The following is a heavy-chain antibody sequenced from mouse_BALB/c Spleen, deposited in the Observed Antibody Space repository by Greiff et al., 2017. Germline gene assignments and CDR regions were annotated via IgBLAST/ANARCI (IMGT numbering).Heavy chain of an antibody. J-gene: IGHJ3*01. CDR3: ARYDYDYDEEAWFAY. V-gene: IGHV3-8*02. CDR1: GDSITSGY. D-gene: IGHD2-4*01. Sequence: EVKLQESGPSLVKPSQTLSLTCSVTGDSITSGYWNWIRKFPGNKLEYMGYISYSGSTYYNPSLKSRISITRDTSKNQYYLQLNSVTTEDTATYYCARYDYDYDEEAWFAYWGQGTLVTVSA. CDR2: ISYSGST.